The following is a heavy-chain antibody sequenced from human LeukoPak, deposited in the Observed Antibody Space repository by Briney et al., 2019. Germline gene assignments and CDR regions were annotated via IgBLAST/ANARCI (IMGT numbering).Heavy chain of an antibody. Sequence: PGGSLRLSCATSGLTFIDFWMNWVRQAPGRGLEWVANIKPDGSEKYYVDSVKGRFAISRDNAKNAVYLEMNSLRAEDTGVYYCSGRDSSRSPRAYWGQGTLVSVSS. CDR2: IKPDGSEK. D-gene: IGHD2-2*01. V-gene: IGHV3-7*01. CDR1: GLTFIDFW. J-gene: IGHJ4*02. CDR3: SGRDSSRSPRAY.